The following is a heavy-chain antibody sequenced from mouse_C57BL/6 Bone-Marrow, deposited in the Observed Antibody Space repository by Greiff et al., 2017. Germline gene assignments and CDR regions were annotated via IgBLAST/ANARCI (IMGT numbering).Heavy chain of an antibody. J-gene: IGHJ3*01. CDR2: ISSGGSYT. CDR3: ARLFITTGAY. D-gene: IGHD1-1*01. Sequence: EVKLVESGGDLVKPGGSLKLSCAASGFTFSSYGMSWVRQTPDKRLEWVATISSGGSYTYYPDSVKGRFTISRDNAKNTLYLQMSSLKSEDSAMYYCARLFITTGAYWGQGTLVTVSA. V-gene: IGHV5-6*02. CDR1: GFTFSSYG.